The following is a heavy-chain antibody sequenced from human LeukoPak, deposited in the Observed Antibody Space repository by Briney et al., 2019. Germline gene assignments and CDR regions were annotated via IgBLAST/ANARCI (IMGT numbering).Heavy chain of an antibody. CDR2: MNSDGSST. CDR1: GFTFSSYW. D-gene: IGHD3-16*01. J-gene: IGHJ4*02. Sequence: GGSLRLSCAASGFTFSSYWTHWVRQARGQGLVWVSRMNSDGSSTNYADSVKGRFTISRDNAKNTLYLQMNSLRAEDTAMYYCVSFAAECLAYLGQGSLVTVSS. V-gene: IGHV3-74*01. CDR3: VSFAAECLAY.